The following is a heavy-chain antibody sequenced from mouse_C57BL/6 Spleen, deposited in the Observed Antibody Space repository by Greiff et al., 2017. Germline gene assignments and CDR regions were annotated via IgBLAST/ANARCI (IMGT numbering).Heavy chain of an antibody. CDR3: ARGEDYYAMDY. CDR1: GYAFSSSW. Sequence: QVQLKESGPELVKPGASVKISCKASGYAFSSSWMNWVKQRPGKGLEWIGRIYPGDGDTNYNGKFKGKATLTADKSSSTAYMQLSSLTSEDSAVYFCARGEDYYAMDYWGQGTSVTVSS. V-gene: IGHV1-82*01. J-gene: IGHJ4*01. CDR2: IYPGDGDT.